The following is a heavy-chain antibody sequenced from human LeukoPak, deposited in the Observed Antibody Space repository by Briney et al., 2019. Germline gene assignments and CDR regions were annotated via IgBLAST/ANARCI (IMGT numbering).Heavy chain of an antibody. Sequence: GGSLRLSCTASGFTFSSYAMSWVRQAPGKGLEWVSTISGSGGNTYYADSVKGRFTISRDNSKNTLYLQMNSLRAEDTAVYYCAKERDRDFVGGASDIWGQGTMVTVSS. CDR1: GFTFSSYA. J-gene: IGHJ3*02. CDR2: ISGSGGNT. CDR3: AKERDRDFVGGASDI. D-gene: IGHD3-16*01. V-gene: IGHV3-23*01.